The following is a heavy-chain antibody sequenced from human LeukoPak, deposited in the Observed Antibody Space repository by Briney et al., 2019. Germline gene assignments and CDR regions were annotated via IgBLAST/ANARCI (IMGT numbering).Heavy chain of an antibody. CDR2: VYTSGST. CDR1: GGSISSYY. D-gene: IGHD6-25*01. CDR3: ARDLPRQGLDP. J-gene: IGHJ5*02. Sequence: KASETLSLTCSVSGGSISSYYWSWIRQPAGKGLEWIGRVYTSGSTNYNPSLKSRVTMSVDTSKNLFSLKLSSVTAADTAVYYCARDLPRQGLDPWGQGTLVTVSS. V-gene: IGHV4-4*07.